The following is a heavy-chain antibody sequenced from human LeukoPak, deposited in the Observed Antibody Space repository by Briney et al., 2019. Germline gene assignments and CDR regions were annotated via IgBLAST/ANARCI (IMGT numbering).Heavy chain of an antibody. Sequence: PGGSLRLSCAASGFTVSSNYMSWVRQAPGKGLEWVSVIYSGGNTKYADSVKGRFTISRDNSKNTLYLQMNSLRAEDTAVYFCARGAITMVWGWEFDYWGQGTLVTVSS. CDR3: ARGAITMVWGWEFDY. D-gene: IGHD3-10*01. CDR2: IYSGGNT. V-gene: IGHV3-66*01. J-gene: IGHJ4*02. CDR1: GFTVSSNY.